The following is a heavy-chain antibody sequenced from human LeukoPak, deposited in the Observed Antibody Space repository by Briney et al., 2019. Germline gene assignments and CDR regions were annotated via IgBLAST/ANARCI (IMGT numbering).Heavy chain of an antibody. CDR1: GGSISSYY. CDR3: AREGIVGATTDWFDP. Sequence: SETLSLTCTVSGGSISSYYWSWIRRPPGKGLEWIGYIYTSGSTNYSPSLKSRVTISVDTSKNQFSLKLSSVTAADTAVYYCAREGIVGATTDWFDPWGQGTLVTVSS. V-gene: IGHV4-4*09. J-gene: IGHJ5*02. CDR2: IYTSGST. D-gene: IGHD1-26*01.